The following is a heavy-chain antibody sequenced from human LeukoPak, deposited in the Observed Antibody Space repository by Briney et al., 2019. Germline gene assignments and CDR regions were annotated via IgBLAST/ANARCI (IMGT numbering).Heavy chain of an antibody. CDR3: ARVGAQSAFDI. CDR1: GGSISSGGYY. Sequence: SETLSLTCTVSGGSISSGGYYWSWIRQHPGKGLEWIGYIYYSGSTYYNPSLKSRVTISVDTSKNQFSLKLSSVTAADTAVYYCARVGAQSAFDIWGQGTMVTVSS. V-gene: IGHV4-31*03. J-gene: IGHJ3*02. CDR2: IYYSGST.